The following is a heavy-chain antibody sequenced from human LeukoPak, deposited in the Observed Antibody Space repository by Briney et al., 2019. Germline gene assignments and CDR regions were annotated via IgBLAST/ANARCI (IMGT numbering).Heavy chain of an antibody. D-gene: IGHD2-15*01. CDR2: IYYSGST. J-gene: IGHJ4*02. CDR3: ARGSAFWYFDY. Sequence: SETLSLTCTVSGGSISSYYWSWIRQPPGKGLEWIGYIYYSGSTNYNPSLKSRVTISVDTSKNQFSLKLSSMTAADTAVYYCARGSAFWYFDYWGQGTLVTVSS. V-gene: IGHV4-59*01. CDR1: GGSISSYY.